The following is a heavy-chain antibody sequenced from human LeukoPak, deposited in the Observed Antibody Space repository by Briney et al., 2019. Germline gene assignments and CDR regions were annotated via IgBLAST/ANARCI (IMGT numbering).Heavy chain of an antibody. J-gene: IGHJ6*02. V-gene: IGHV1-69*04. D-gene: IGHD3/OR15-3a*01. CDR3: AKATYGSLYYYFGLDV. CDR1: GGTFSSYA. Sequence: GSSVKVSCKASGGTFSSYAISWVRQAPGQGLEWMGRIIPILGIANYAQKFQGRVTITADKSTSTAYMELSSLRSEDTAVYFCAKATYGSLYYYFGLDVWGQGTKLTVSS. CDR2: IIPILGIA.